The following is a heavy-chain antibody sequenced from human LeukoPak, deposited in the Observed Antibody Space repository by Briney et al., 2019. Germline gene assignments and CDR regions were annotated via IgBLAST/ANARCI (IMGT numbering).Heavy chain of an antibody. Sequence: ASVMVSCKASGGTFSSYAISWVRQAPGQRLEWMGGIIPIFGTANYGQKFQGRVTITTDESTSTAYMELSSLRSEDTAVYYCARAAETKHKHYFDYWGQGILVTVSS. CDR1: GGTFSSYA. CDR3: ARAAETKHKHYFDY. J-gene: IGHJ4*02. V-gene: IGHV1-69*05. CDR2: IIPIFGTA.